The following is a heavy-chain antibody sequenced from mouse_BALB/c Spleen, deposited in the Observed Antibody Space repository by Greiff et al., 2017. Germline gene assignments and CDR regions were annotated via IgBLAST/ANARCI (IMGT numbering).Heavy chain of an antibody. J-gene: IGHJ3*01. CDR1: GYTFTDYN. D-gene: IGHD2-2*01. CDR2: IYPYIGGT. Sequence: VQLQQSGPELVKPGASVKISCKASGYTFTDYNMHWVKQSPGKSLEWIGYIYPYIGGTGYNQKFKSKATLTVDNSSSTAYRELRSLTSEDSAVDYCASGGYDEGFAYWGQGTLVTVSA. CDR3: ASGGYDEGFAY. V-gene: IGHV1S29*02.